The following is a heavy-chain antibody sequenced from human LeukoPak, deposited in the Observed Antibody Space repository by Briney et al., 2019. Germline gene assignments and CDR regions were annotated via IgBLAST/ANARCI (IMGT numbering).Heavy chain of an antibody. CDR1: GFTFSLFA. V-gene: IGHV3-7*01. J-gene: IGHJ4*02. Sequence: GGSLRLSCAASGFTFSLFAMSWVRQAPGKGLEWVANIKQDGSEKYYVDSVKGRFTISRDNAKNSLYLQTNSLRAEDTAVYYCARDAPGRWYYFDYWGQGTLVTVSS. CDR2: IKQDGSEK. CDR3: ARDAPGRWYYFDY. D-gene: IGHD2-8*01.